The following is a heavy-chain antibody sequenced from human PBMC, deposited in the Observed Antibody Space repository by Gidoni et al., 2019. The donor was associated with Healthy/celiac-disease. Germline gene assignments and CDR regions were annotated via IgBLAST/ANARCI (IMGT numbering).Heavy chain of an antibody. V-gene: IGHV3-48*03. J-gene: IGHJ4*02. CDR2: ISSSGSTI. CDR1: GFTFSSYG. D-gene: IGHD3-22*01. Sequence: EVQLVASGGGLVQPGGSLRLSCAASGFTFSSYGMNWVRQAPGKGLECVSYISSSGSTIYYADSVKGRFTISRDNAKNSLYLQMNSLRAEDTAVYYCARGDYYDSSGYYQYWGQGTLVTVSS. CDR3: ARGDYYDSSGYYQY.